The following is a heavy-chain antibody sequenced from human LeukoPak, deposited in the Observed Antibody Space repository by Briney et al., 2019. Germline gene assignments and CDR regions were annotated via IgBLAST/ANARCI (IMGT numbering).Heavy chain of an antibody. D-gene: IGHD1-14*01. V-gene: IGHV1-2*02. Sequence: GASVKVSCKASGYSFTDYYMHWVRQVPGQGLEWMGWINPKSGGTDYAQRFQGRVTMTRDTSISTAYMELSRLRSDDTAVCFCARDSELYNWFDPWGQGTLVTVSS. CDR3: ARDSELYNWFDP. CDR1: GYSFTDYY. CDR2: INPKSGGT. J-gene: IGHJ5*02.